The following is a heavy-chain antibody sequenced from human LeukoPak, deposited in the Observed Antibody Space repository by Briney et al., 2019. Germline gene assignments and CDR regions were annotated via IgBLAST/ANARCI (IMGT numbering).Heavy chain of an antibody. CDR2: ISAYNGNT. CDR1: GYTFTSYG. J-gene: IGHJ6*03. V-gene: IGHV1-18*01. Sequence: ASVKVSCKASGYTFTSYGISWVRQAPGQGLEWMGWISAYNGNTNYAQKLQGRVTMTTDTSTSTAYMELRSLRSDDTAVYYCARDSYLDDYGGRNLYYYYYYMDVWGKGTTVTVSS. CDR3: ARDSYLDDYGGRNLYYYYYYMDV. D-gene: IGHD4-23*01.